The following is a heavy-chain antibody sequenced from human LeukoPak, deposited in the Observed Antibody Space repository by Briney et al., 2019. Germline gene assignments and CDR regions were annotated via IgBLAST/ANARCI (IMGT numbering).Heavy chain of an antibody. CDR1: GGSISSYY. CDR2: IYTSGST. Sequence: SETLSLTCTVSGGSISSYYWSWIRQPAGKGLEWIGRIYTSGSTNYNPSLKSQVTMSVDTSKNQFSLKLSSVTAADTAVYYCARGSGYSSSWPHFDYWGQGTLVTVSS. V-gene: IGHV4-4*07. CDR3: ARGSGYSSSWPHFDY. J-gene: IGHJ4*02. D-gene: IGHD6-13*01.